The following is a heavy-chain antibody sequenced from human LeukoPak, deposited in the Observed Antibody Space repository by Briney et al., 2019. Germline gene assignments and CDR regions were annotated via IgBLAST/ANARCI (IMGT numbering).Heavy chain of an antibody. V-gene: IGHV7-4-1*02. J-gene: IGHJ2*01. Sequence: ASVKVSCKASGYTFTSYAMNWVRQAPGQGLEWMGWINTNTGNPTYAQGFTGRFVFSLDTSVSTAYLQISSLKAEDTAVYYCARDNTYSSSWYPKHWYFDLWGRGTLVTVSS. CDR1: GYTFTSYA. D-gene: IGHD6-13*01. CDR3: ARDNTYSSSWYPKHWYFDL. CDR2: INTNTGNP.